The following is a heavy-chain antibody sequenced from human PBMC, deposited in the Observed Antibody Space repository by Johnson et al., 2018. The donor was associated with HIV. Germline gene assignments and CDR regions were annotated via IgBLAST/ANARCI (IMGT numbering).Heavy chain of an antibody. CDR1: GFTVSSNY. V-gene: IGHV3-66*01. D-gene: IGHD6-6*01. CDR3: AKDPPYSSSSPGAFDI. Sequence: VQLVESGGGLVQPGGSLRLSCAASGFTVSSNYMSWVRQAPGKGLEWVSVIYSGGSTYYADSVKGRFTISRDNSKNTLYLQMNSLRAEDTAVYDCAKDPPYSSSSPGAFDIWGQGTMVTVSS. CDR2: IYSGGST. J-gene: IGHJ3*02.